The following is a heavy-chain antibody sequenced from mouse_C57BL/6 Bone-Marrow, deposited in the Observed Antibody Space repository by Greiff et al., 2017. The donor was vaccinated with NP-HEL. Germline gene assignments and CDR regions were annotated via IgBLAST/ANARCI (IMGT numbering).Heavy chain of an antibody. D-gene: IGHD2-2*01. CDR1: GYTFTSYG. Sequence: QVHVKQSGAELARPGASVKLSCKASGYTFTSYGISWVKQRTGQGLEWIGEIYPRSGNTYYNEKFKGKATLTADKSSSTAYMELRSLTSEDSAVYFCARSRLRRFDYWGQGTTLTVSS. CDR2: IYPRSGNT. J-gene: IGHJ2*01. CDR3: ARSRLRRFDY. V-gene: IGHV1-81*01.